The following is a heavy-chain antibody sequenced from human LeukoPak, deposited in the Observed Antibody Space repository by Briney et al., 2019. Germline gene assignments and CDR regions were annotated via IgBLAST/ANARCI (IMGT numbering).Heavy chain of an antibody. V-gene: IGHV3-7*01. CDR2: IDQDGSEW. CDR1: GFTFSSYA. D-gene: IGHD3-10*01. J-gene: IGHJ4*02. Sequence: GGSLRLSCAASGFTFSSYAMTWVRQAPGKGLEWVANIDQDGSEWNHVDSVEGRFTISRDNAKKSLYLQMSSLRVDDTAVYYCTTDRGFSTFDDWGPGTLVTVSS. CDR3: TTDRGFSTFDD.